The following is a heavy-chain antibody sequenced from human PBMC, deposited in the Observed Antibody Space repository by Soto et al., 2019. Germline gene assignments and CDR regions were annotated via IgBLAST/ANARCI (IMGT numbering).Heavy chain of an antibody. V-gene: IGHV1-8*01. Sequence: ASVKVSCKASGYTFSTYDINWVRQASGQGLEWLGWMNPDTGDTGYGRKFQGRVTLTRNTSIGTAYMELSSLRSDDSAIYYCARGRMGAAQFSNPRAYYYAFDPWG. CDR1: GYTFSTYD. J-gene: IGHJ5*02. D-gene: IGHD3-22*01. CDR3: ARGRMGAAQFSNPRAYYYAFDP. CDR2: MNPDTGDT.